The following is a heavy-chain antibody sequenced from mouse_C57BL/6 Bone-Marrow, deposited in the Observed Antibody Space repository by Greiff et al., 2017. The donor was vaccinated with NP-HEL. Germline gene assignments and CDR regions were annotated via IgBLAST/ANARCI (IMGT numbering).Heavy chain of an antibody. D-gene: IGHD1-1*01. CDR2: IDPSDSYT. CDR1: GYTFTSYW. Sequence: QVQLQQPGAELVRPGTSVKLSCKASGYTFTSYWMHWVKQRPGQGLEWIGVIDPSDSYTNYNQKFKGKATLTVDTSSSTAYMQLSSLTSEGSAVSYCAREYYYGSSALYFEYWGEDTTLTVSS. J-gene: IGHJ2*01. V-gene: IGHV1-59*01. CDR3: AREYYYGSSALYFEY.